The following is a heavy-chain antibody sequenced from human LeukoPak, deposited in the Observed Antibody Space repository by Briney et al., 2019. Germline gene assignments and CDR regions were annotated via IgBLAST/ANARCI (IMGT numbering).Heavy chain of an antibody. J-gene: IGHJ4*02. V-gene: IGHV3-9*01. CDR3: AKDMGPSSIAAAGFDY. D-gene: IGHD6-13*01. Sequence: GGSLRLSRAASGFTFDDYAMHWVRQAPGKGLEWVSGISWNSGSIGYADSVKGRFTISRDNAKNSLYLQMNSLRAEDTALYYCAKDMGPSSIAAAGFDYWGQGTLVTVSS. CDR1: GFTFDDYA. CDR2: ISWNSGSI.